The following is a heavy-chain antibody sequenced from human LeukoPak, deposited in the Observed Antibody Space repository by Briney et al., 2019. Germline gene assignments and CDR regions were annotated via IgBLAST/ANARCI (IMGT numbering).Heavy chain of an antibody. CDR1: GFTVSSNP. Sequence: PGGSLRLSCTVSGFTVSSNPWSWVRQAPGKGLEWVANIKQDGSEKYYVDSVKGRFTISRDNAKNSLYLQMNSLRAEDTAVYYCARDRGVREMATIVSYWGQGTLVTVSS. J-gene: IGHJ4*02. CDR2: IKQDGSEK. CDR3: ARDRGVREMATIVSY. D-gene: IGHD5-24*01. V-gene: IGHV3-7*01.